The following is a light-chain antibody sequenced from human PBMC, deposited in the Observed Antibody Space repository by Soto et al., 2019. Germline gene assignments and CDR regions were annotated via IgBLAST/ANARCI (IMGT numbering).Light chain of an antibody. CDR3: QQYNIWRSIT. J-gene: IGKJ5*01. CDR2: GAS. CDR1: QSVSNN. V-gene: IGKV3-15*01. Sequence: EIVMTQSPVTLSVSPGERATLSCRASQSVSNNLAWYQQKPGQAPRLLIYGASTRAADIPARFSGSGYGTYFTLTISSLQSEDFAVYYCQQYNIWRSITFGPGTRLEIK.